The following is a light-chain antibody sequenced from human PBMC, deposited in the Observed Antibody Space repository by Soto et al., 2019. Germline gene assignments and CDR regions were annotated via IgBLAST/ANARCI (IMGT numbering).Light chain of an antibody. CDR2: SAS. CDR1: QSISSN. V-gene: IGKV3-15*01. J-gene: IGKJ1*01. CDR3: QQFNNWPWT. Sequence: EMVMKQSPATLSVSPGERATLSCRASQSISSNLAWYQQIPGQAPRLLIYSASTRATGCPARFSGSGSGTEFTLTISSLQSEDFAVYYCQQFNNWPWTFGQGTKVEIK.